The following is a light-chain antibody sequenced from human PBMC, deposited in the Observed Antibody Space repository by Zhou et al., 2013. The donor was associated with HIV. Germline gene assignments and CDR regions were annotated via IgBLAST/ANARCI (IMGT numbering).Light chain of an antibody. CDR3: QHRSNWPLRYT. V-gene: IGKV3D-20*02. CDR2: GAS. J-gene: IGKJ2*01. CDR1: QSVSSSY. Sequence: EIVLTQSPGTLSLSPGERATLSCRASQSVSSSYLAWYQQKPGQAPRLLIYGASSRATGIPDRFSGSGSGTDFTLTISSLESEDFAVYYCQHRSNWPLRYTFGQGTKLEIK.